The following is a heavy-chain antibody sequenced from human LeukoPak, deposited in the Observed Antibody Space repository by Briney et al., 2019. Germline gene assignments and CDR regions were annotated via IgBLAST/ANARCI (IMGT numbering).Heavy chain of an antibody. CDR1: GFTFSSYW. CDR2: INSDGSST. D-gene: IGHD6-19*01. Sequence: PGGSLRLSSAASGFTFSSYWMHWVRQAPGKGLVWVSRINSDGSSTSYADSVKGRFTISRDNAKNTLYLQMNSLRAEDTAVYYCAREGIAVAGRYYFDYWGQGTLVTVSS. J-gene: IGHJ4*02. V-gene: IGHV3-74*01. CDR3: AREGIAVAGRYYFDY.